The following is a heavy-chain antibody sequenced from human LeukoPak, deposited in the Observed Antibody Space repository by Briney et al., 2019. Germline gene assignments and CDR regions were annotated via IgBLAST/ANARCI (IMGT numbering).Heavy chain of an antibody. V-gene: IGHV3-74*01. CDR1: EFTFSAYW. J-gene: IGHJ4*02. CDR3: ARENLAAAADY. CDR2: IRGDGSMT. D-gene: IGHD6-25*01. Sequence: GGSLRLSCAASEFTFSAYWMHWVRQAPGKGLVWVSRIRGDGSMTNYADSVKGRFTISRDNAKNTLYLQMNSLRLEDTAVYYCARENLAAAADYWGQGTVVTVSS.